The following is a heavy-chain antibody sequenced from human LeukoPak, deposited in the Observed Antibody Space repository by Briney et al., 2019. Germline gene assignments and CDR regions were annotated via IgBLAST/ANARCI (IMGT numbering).Heavy chain of an antibody. CDR2: INPNSGGT. Sequence: ASVKVSCKASGYTFTGYYMHWVRQAPGQGLEWMGWINPNSGGTNYAQKFQGRVTMTRDTSISTAYMELSRLRSDDTAVYYCARGDDFWSGADDYWGQGTLVTVSS. CDR3: ARGDDFWSGADDY. V-gene: IGHV1-2*02. D-gene: IGHD3-3*01. CDR1: GYTFTGYY. J-gene: IGHJ4*02.